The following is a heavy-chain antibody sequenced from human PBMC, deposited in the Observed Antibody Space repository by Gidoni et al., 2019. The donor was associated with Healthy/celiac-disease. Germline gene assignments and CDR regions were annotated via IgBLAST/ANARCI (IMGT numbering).Heavy chain of an antibody. J-gene: IGHJ6*03. V-gene: IGHV6-1*01. CDR1: GDSVSSTSSA. CDR2: TYHRSKWYN. CDR3: ARDRIAVAGAYYYYYMDV. Sequence: QVQLQQSGPGLVKPSQNLSLTCAISGDSVSSTSSAWHWIRQSPSRGLEWLGRTYHRSKWYNDYAVSVKSRITINPDTSKNQFSLQLNSVTPEDTAVYYCARDRIAVAGAYYYYYMDVWGKGTTVTVSS. D-gene: IGHD6-19*01.